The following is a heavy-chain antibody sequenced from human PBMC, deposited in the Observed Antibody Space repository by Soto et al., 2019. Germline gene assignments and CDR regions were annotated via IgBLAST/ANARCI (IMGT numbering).Heavy chain of an antibody. J-gene: IGHJ6*02. D-gene: IGHD5-12*01. CDR3: ARGDIVATITYYYYGMDV. V-gene: IGHV1-69*13. Sequence: SVKVSCKASGGTFSSYAISWVRQAPGQGLEWMGGIIPIFGTANYAQKFQGRVTITADESTSTAYMELSSLRSEDTAVYYCARGDIVATITYYYYGMDVWGQGTTVTVSS. CDR2: IIPIFGTA. CDR1: GGTFSSYA.